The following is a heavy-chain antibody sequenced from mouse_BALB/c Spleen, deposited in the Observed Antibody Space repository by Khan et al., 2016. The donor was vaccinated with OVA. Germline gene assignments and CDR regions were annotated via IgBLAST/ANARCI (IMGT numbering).Heavy chain of an antibody. J-gene: IGHJ2*01. V-gene: IGHV3-2*02. D-gene: IGHD2-3*01. CDR1: GYSITSDYA. CDR2: ISYSGST. CDR3: ARWDDGYSYYFDY. Sequence: EVQLQESGPGLVKPSQSLSLTCTVTGYSITSDYAWNWIRQFPGNKLEWMGYISYSGSTSYNPSLKSRISITRDTSKNQFFLQLHSVTTEDTATXYCARWDDGYSYYFDYWGQGTTLTVSS.